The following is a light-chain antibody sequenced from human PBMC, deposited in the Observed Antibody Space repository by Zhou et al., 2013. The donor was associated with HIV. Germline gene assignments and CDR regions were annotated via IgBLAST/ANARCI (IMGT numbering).Light chain of an antibody. CDR3: SSYTSSSTLDVV. V-gene: IGLV2-14*01. CDR2: DVS. Sequence: QSALTQPPSASGSPGQSVTISCTGTSSDVGGYNYVSWYQQHPGKAPKLMIYDVSKRPSGVSNRFSGSKSGNTASLTISGLQAEDEADYYCSSYTSSSTLDVVFGGGTKLTVL. CDR1: SSDVGGYNY. J-gene: IGLJ2*01.